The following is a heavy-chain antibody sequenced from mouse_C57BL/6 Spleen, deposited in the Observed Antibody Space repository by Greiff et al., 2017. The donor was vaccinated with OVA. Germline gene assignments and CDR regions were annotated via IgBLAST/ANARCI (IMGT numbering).Heavy chain of an antibody. D-gene: IGHD2-2*01. V-gene: IGHV1-82*01. CDR3: ARSGYGYDVGYAMDY. Sequence: VQLQQSGPELVKPGASVKISCKASGYAFSSSWMNWVKQRPGKGLEWIGRLYPGDGDTNYNGKFKGKATLTADKSSSTAYMQLSSLPSEDSAVYFCARSGYGYDVGYAMDYWGQGTSVTVSS. CDR2: LYPGDGDT. CDR1: GYAFSSSW. J-gene: IGHJ4*01.